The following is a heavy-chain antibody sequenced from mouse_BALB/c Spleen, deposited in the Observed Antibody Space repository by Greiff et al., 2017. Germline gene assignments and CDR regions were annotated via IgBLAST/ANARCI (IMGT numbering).Heavy chain of an antibody. CDR3: ARNWDWYFDV. D-gene: IGHD4-1*01. CDR2: INPSTGYT. Sequence: VQLQQSGAELAKPGASVKMSCKASGYTFTSYWMHWVKQRPGQGLEWIGYINPSTGYTEYNQKFKDKATLTADKSSSTAYMQLSSLTSEDSAVYYCARNWDWYFDVWGAGTTVTVSS. J-gene: IGHJ1*01. V-gene: IGHV1-7*01. CDR1: GYTFTSYW.